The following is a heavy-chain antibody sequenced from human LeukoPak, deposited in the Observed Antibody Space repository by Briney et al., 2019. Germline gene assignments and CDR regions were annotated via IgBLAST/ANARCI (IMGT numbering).Heavy chain of an antibody. D-gene: IGHD7-27*01. CDR3: ARGSLGDAFDI. Sequence: SQTLSLTCTVSGGSISSGGYSWSWIRQPPGKGLEWIGYIYQSGSTYYNPSLKSRVTISVDRSKNQFSLKLSSVTAADTAVYYCARGSLGDAFDIWGQGTMVTVSS. CDR1: GGSISSGGYS. CDR2: IYQSGST. V-gene: IGHV4-30-2*01. J-gene: IGHJ3*02.